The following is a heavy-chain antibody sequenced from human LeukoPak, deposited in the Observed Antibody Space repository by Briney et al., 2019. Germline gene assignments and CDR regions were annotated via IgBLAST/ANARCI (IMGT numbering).Heavy chain of an antibody. CDR1: SGSISSGDYY. J-gene: IGHJ4*02. Sequence: SETLSLTCTVSSGSISSGDYYWSWIRQPPGKGLESIGYIYYSGDTDYNPSLKSRLTISVDTSKNQFSLKLSSVTAADTAVYYCARVRASYYDSSGSLSGYYFDYWGQGTLVTVSS. D-gene: IGHD3-22*01. V-gene: IGHV4-30-4*01. CDR3: ARVRASYYDSSGSLSGYYFDY. CDR2: IYYSGDT.